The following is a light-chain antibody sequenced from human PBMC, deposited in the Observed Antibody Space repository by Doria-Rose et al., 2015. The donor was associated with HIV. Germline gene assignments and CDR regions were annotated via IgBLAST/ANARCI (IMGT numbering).Light chain of an antibody. V-gene: IGKV4-1*01. CDR2: WAS. J-gene: IGKJ3*01. CDR1: QSLLYTSKNY. CDR3: QQYYDTPS. Sequence: SPECLGMSLGEMAALYCKSNQSLLYTSKNYLAWYQQKPGQPPKLLIYWASTRQSGVPARFSGSGSGTDFTLTISSLEAEDVAVYYCQQYYDTPSFGPGTTVDIK.